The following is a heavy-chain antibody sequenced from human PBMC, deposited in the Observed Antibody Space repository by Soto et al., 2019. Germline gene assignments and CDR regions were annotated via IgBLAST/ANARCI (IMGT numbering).Heavy chain of an antibody. CDR2: VNPNSGGT. V-gene: IGHV1-2*04. D-gene: IGHD6-19*01. J-gene: IGHJ4*02. CDR3: VTSRVSIAVAGETEYYFDY. CDR1: GYTFTGYY. Sequence: ASVNVSCKSSGYTFTGYYIHWVRRAPGQGLECMGWVNPNSGGTNYAQKFQGWVTMTRDTSISTAYMELSRLRSDDTAVYYCVTSRVSIAVAGETEYYFDYWGQGTLVTVSS.